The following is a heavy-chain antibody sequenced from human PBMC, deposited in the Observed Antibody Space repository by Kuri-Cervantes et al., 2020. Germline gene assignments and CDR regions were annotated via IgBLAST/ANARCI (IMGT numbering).Heavy chain of an antibody. J-gene: IGHJ6*04. V-gene: IGHV4-38-2*02. CDR2: IYHSGST. D-gene: IGHD1/OR15-1a*01. Sequence: ESLKISCTVSGYSISSGYYWGWIRQPPGKGLEWIGSIYHSGSTYYNPSLKSRVTISVDTSKNQFSLKLSSVTAADTAVYYCATDWGEQVVLDVWGKGTTVTVSS. CDR3: ATDWGEQVVLDV. CDR1: GYSISSGYY.